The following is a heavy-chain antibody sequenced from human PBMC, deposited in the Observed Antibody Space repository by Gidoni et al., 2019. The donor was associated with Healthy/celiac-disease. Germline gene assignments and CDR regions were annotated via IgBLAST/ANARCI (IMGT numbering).Heavy chain of an antibody. V-gene: IGHV4-39*01. CDR1: GGSISSSSYY. D-gene: IGHD3-10*01. J-gene: IGHJ4*02. CDR3: ARHLDYGSGIEEGYFDY. Sequence: QLQLQESGPGLVKPSETLSLTCTVSGGSISSSSYYWGWIRQPPGKGLEWIGSIYYSGSTYYNPSLKSRVTISVDTSKNQFSLKLSSVTAADTAVYYCARHLDYGSGIEEGYFDYWGQGTLVTVSS. CDR2: IYYSGST.